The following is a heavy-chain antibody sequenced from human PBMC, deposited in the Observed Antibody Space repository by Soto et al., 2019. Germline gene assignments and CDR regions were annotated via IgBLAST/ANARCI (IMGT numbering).Heavy chain of an antibody. Sequence: SETLSLTCTVSGGSISSGGYYWSWIRQHPGKGLEWIGYIYYSGSTYYNPSLKSRVTISVDTSKNQFSLKLSSVTAADTAVYYCARGLDWNFTGGGAFDIWGQGTMVTVSS. CDR1: GGSISSGGYY. V-gene: IGHV4-31*03. D-gene: IGHD1-7*01. CDR2: IYYSGST. CDR3: ARGLDWNFTGGGAFDI. J-gene: IGHJ3*02.